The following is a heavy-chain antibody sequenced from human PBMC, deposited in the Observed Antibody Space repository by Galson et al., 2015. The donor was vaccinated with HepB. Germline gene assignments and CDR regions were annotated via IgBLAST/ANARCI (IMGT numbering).Heavy chain of an antibody. CDR1: GFTFSSYS. D-gene: IGHD3-3*01. J-gene: IGHJ6*03. V-gene: IGHV3-48*01. Sequence: SLRLSCAASGFTFSSYSMNWVRQAPGKGLEWVSYISSSSSTIYYADSVKGRFTISRDNAKNSLYLQMNSLRAEDTAVYYCAREAGDFWSGHNYYYYYYMDVWGKGTTVTVSS. CDR3: AREAGDFWSGHNYYYYYYMDV. CDR2: ISSSSSTI.